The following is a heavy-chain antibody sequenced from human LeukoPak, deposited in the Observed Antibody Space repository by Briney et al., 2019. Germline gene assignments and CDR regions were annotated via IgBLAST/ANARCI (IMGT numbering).Heavy chain of an antibody. J-gene: IGHJ4*02. CDR2: VDPEDGET. V-gene: IGHV1-69-2*01. CDR3: ATMLRLRPDPFDY. Sequence: ASVKVSCKASGYTFTDYYMHWVQQAPGKGLEWMGRVDPEDGETIYAEKFQGRVTITADTSTDTAYMELGSLRTEDTAVYYCATMLRLRPDPFDYWGQGTLVTVSS. D-gene: IGHD2-15*01. CDR1: GYTFTDYY.